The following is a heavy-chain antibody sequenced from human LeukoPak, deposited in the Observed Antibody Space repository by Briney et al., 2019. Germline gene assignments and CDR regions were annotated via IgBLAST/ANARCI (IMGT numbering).Heavy chain of an antibody. CDR2: INPSGGST. V-gene: IGHV1-8*03. D-gene: IGHD3-3*01. J-gene: IGHJ5*02. CDR3: ARGGDFWSGYWENWFDP. CDR1: GGTFSSYA. Sequence: GASVKVSCKASGGTFSSYAISWVRQAPGQGLEWMGIINPSGGSTGYAQKFQGRVTITRNTSISTAYMELSSLRSEDTAVYYCARGGDFWSGYWENWFDPWGQGTLVTVSS.